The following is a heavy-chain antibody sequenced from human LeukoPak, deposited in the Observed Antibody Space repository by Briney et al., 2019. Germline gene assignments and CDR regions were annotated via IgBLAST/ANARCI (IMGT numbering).Heavy chain of an antibody. Sequence: GGSLRLFCAASGFTFSSYAMSWVRQAPGKGLEWVSAISGSGGSTYYADSVKGRFTISRDNSKNTLYLQMNSLRAEDTAVYYCAKDPYEITMVRGVDLDYWGQGTLVTVSS. V-gene: IGHV3-23*01. CDR1: GFTFSSYA. CDR3: AKDPYEITMVRGVDLDY. J-gene: IGHJ4*02. CDR2: ISGSGGST. D-gene: IGHD3-10*01.